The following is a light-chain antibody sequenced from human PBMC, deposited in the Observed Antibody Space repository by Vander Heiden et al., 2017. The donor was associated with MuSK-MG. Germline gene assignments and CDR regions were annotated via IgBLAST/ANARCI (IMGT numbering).Light chain of an antibody. CDR3: QQSYSTHPEPYT. Sequence: DIQMTQSPSSLSASVGDTVPITCRASQSISSYLNWYQQKPGKAPKLLIYAAASLKSGVPSRFSGSGSGTDFTLTISSLQPEDVETYYCQQSYSTHPEPYTFGQGTKVEIK. CDR2: AAA. V-gene: IGKV1-39*01. J-gene: IGKJ2*01. CDR1: QSISSY.